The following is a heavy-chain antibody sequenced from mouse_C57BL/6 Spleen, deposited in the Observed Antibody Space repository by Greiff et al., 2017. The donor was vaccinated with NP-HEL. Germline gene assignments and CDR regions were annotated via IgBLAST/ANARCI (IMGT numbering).Heavy chain of an antibody. D-gene: IGHD2-5*01. Sequence: QVQLTASGAELMTPGASVPLSCKATGYTFTGYCIELLKQRPGHGLEWIGEILPGSGSTNYNEKFKGKATFTADTSSNTAYMQLSSLTTEDSAIYYCARQDSNRGYYFDYWGQGTTLTVSS. CDR2: ILPGSGST. J-gene: IGHJ2*01. CDR1: GYTFTGYC. V-gene: IGHV1-9*01. CDR3: ARQDSNRGYYFDY.